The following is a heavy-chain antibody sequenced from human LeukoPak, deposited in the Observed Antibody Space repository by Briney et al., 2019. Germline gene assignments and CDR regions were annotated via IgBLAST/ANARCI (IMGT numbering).Heavy chain of an antibody. D-gene: IGHD3-22*01. CDR1: GFTFSSYA. CDR3: AKEYYYDSSGWYAFDI. J-gene: IGHJ3*02. Sequence: GSLRLSCAASGFTFSSYAMSWVRQAPGKGLEWVSAFSGRGGSTYYADSVKGRFTISRDNSKNTLYLQMNSLRAEDTAVYYCAKEYYYDSSGWYAFDIWGQGTMVTVSS. CDR2: FSGRGGST. V-gene: IGHV3-23*01.